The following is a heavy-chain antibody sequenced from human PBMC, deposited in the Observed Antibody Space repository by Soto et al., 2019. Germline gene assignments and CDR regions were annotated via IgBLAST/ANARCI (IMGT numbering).Heavy chain of an antibody. Sequence: SETLSLTCTVSCDALIDYYLSWMRQPPGKGLEWIGYIYYTGRTHYNPSLESRVTMSVDRAKNQFSLKVNSVTAADTAVYYCARDRDILVVAPDKRRYFNYYGLDVWGQGTTVTVSS. CDR2: IYYTGRT. J-gene: IGHJ6*02. CDR1: CDALIDYY. V-gene: IGHV4-59*01. D-gene: IGHD2-2*01. CDR3: ARDRDILVVAPDKRRYFNYYGLDV.